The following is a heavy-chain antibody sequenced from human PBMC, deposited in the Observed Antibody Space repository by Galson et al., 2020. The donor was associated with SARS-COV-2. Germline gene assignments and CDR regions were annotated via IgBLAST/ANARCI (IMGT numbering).Heavy chain of an antibody. J-gene: IGHJ6*02. CDR1: GFSLSTSGMC. Sequence: SGPTLVNPTQTLTLTCTFSGFSLSTSGMCVSWIRQPPGKALECLALIDWDDDKYYSTSLKTRPTISKDTSKNQVVLTMTNMGPVDTATYYCARIPVVGFTYYDILTGYSGIGTYYSYGMDVWGQGTTVTVSS. V-gene: IGHV2-70*01. CDR2: IDWDDDK. D-gene: IGHD3-9*01. CDR3: ARIPVVGFTYYDILTGYSGIGTYYSYGMDV.